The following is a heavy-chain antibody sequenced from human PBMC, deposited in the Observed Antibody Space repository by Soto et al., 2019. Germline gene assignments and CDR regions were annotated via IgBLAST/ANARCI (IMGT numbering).Heavy chain of an antibody. J-gene: IGHJ3*02. CDR1: GFTVSSNY. V-gene: IGHV3-66*01. Sequence: PGGSLRLSCAASGFTVSSNYMSWVRQAPGKGLEWVSVIYSGGSTYYADSVKGRFTISRDNSKNTLYLQMNSLRAEDTAVYYCAREGLYYYDSSGYLSHAFDIWGQGTMVTVSS. CDR2: IYSGGST. D-gene: IGHD3-22*01. CDR3: AREGLYYYDSSGYLSHAFDI.